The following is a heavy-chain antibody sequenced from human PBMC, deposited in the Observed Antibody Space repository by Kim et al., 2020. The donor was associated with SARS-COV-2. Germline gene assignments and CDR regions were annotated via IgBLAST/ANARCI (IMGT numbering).Heavy chain of an antibody. D-gene: IGHD6-19*01. J-gene: IGHJ4*02. CDR2: IYSGGST. CDR1: GFTVSRNY. CDR3: ASDSRFAVAGTGLFDY. Sequence: GGSLRLSCAASGFTVSRNYMTWVRQAPGKGLEWVSVIYSGGSTYYADSVKGRFTISRDNSKNTLYLQMNSLRVEDTAVYYCASDSRFAVAGTGLFDYWGQGTLVTVSS. V-gene: IGHV3-53*01.